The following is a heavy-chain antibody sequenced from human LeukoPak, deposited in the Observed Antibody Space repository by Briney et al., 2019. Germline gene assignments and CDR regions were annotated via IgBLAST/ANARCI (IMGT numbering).Heavy chain of an antibody. V-gene: IGHV4-59*01. J-gene: IGHJ4*02. D-gene: IGHD3-9*01. CDR2: IYYSGST. Sequence: KPSETLSLTCTVSGGSISSYCWSWIRQPPGKGLEWIGYIYYSGSTNCNPSLKSRVTISVDTSKNQFSLKLSSVTAADTAVYYCAGSHYDILTGYYIFDYWGQGTLVTVSS. CDR3: AGSHYDILTGYYIFDY. CDR1: GGSISSYC.